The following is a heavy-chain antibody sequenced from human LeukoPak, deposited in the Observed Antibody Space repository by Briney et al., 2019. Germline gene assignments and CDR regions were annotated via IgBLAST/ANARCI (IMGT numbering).Heavy chain of an antibody. D-gene: IGHD3-10*01. Sequence: GRSLRLSCAASGFTFSSYPMHWVRQAPGKGLEYVSTISRTGGSTYYANSVKGRFTISRDNSKNTLYLQMGSLRAEDMAVYYCARAISGSGSYYSDYWGQGTLVTVSS. V-gene: IGHV3-64*01. CDR1: GFTFSSYP. CDR3: ARAISGSGSYYSDY. CDR2: ISRTGGST. J-gene: IGHJ4*02.